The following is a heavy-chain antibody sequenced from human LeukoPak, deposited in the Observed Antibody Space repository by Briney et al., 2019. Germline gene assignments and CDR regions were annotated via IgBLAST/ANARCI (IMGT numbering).Heavy chain of an antibody. CDR2: IYRSGST. V-gene: IGHV4-38-2*02. CDR1: GYSISSGYY. D-gene: IGHD3-10*01. J-gene: IGHJ5*02. CDR3: ARGGYYGSGNDFRFDP. Sequence: SETLSLTCTVSGYSISSGYYWGWIRQPPGRGLEWIGSIYRSGSTYYNPSLKSRVTISVDTSKSQFSLKLSSVTAADTAVYYCARGGYYGSGNDFRFDPWGQGTLVTVSS.